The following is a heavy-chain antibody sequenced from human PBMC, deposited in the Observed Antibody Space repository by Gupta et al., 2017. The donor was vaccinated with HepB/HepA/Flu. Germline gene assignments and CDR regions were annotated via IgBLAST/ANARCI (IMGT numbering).Heavy chain of an antibody. CDR2: IYHTGST. V-gene: IGHV4-30-2*01. D-gene: IGHD6-19*01. CDR3: AGLDSGVEAAGPFDP. J-gene: IGHJ5*02. CDR1: GGSISSGAFS. Sequence: LQLLESGSGLVKPSQTLSLTCTVSGGSISSGAFSWSWVRQPPGKGLEWIGYIYHTGSTYYNPSLKSRVTMSIDRSKNQFSLSLDSLTAADTAVYFCAGLDSGVEAAGPFDPWGQGTLVTVSS.